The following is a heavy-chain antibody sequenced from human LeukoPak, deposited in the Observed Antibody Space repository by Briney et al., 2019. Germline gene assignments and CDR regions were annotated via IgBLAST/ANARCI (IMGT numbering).Heavy chain of an antibody. CDR2: IRYDGSNK. D-gene: IGHD6-13*01. J-gene: IGHJ4*02. CDR1: GFTFSSYG. V-gene: IGHV3-30*02. Sequence: GGSLRLSCAASGFTFSSYGMHWVRQAPGKGLEWVAFIRYDGSNKYYADSVKGRFTISRDNSKNTLYLQMNSLRAEDTAVYYCAKRRGIAAAGTNLAYFDYWGQGTLVTVSS. CDR3: AKRRGIAAAGTNLAYFDY.